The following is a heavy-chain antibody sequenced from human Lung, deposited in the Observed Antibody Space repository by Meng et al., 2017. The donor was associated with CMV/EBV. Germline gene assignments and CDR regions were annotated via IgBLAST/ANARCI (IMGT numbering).Heavy chain of an antibody. CDR2: IPHRGSS. D-gene: IGHD3-10*01. Sequence: QVRDPDPALRRTSQTLSLTCAGSGDSITNHNWWAWVRQPPGKGLEWIGKIPHRGSSAYNPSLKSRVSMSIDKSKNQFSLKLTSVTAADTAVYHCLRRSGGSVWGQGTLVTVSS. V-gene: IGHV4-4*02. J-gene: IGHJ1*01. CDR3: LRRSGGSV. CDR1: GDSITNHNW.